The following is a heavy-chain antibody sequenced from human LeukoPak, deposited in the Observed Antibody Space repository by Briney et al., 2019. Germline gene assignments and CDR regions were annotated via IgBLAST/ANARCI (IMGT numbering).Heavy chain of an antibody. CDR1: GFTFSSYA. J-gene: IGHJ4*02. CDR3: AKDRGGYCGGDCHFDY. V-gene: IGHV3-23*01. D-gene: IGHD2-21*02. CDR2: ISNSGGST. Sequence: GGSPRLSCADSGFTFSSYAMSWVRQAPGKGLEWVSAISNSGGSTYYADSVKGRSTISRDNSKNTLYLQMNSLRAEDTAVYYCAKDRGGYCGGDCHFDYWGQGTLVTVSS.